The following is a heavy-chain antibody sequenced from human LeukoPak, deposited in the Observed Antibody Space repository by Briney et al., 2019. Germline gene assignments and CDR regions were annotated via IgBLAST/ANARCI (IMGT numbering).Heavy chain of an antibody. Sequence: GGSLRLSCAASGFTFTNYGMSWVRQAPGTGLEWVSSISGGDSGGTYYGDSVKGRFTISRDNSKNTLYLQMNSLRAEDTAVYYCAKGRRTIFGVVGDAFDIWGQGTMVTVSS. CDR1: GFTFTNYG. CDR2: ISGGDSGGT. CDR3: AKGRRTIFGVVGDAFDI. V-gene: IGHV3-23*01. D-gene: IGHD3-3*01. J-gene: IGHJ3*02.